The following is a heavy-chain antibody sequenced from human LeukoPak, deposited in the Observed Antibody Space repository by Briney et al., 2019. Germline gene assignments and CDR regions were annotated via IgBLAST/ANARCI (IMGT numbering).Heavy chain of an antibody. Sequence: PSETLSLTCAVYGGSFSGYYWSWIRQPPGKGLEWIGEINHSGSTNYSPSLKSRVTISVDTSKNQFSLKLSSVTAADTAVYYCASLLNVAGYSGYDSDYWGQGTLVTVSS. J-gene: IGHJ4*02. V-gene: IGHV4-34*01. D-gene: IGHD5-12*01. CDR3: ASLLNVAGYSGYDSDY. CDR2: INHSGST. CDR1: GGSFSGYY.